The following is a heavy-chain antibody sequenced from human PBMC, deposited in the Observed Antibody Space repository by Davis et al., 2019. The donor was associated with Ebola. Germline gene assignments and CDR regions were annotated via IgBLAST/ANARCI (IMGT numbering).Heavy chain of an antibody. CDR3: ARAGRHIVVGSFDY. CDR1: GGSISSYY. Sequence: ETLSLTCTVSGGSISSYYWSWIRQPPGKGLEWIGYIYYSGSTNYNPSLKSRVTISVDTSKNQFSLKLSSVTAADTAVYYCARAGRHIVVGSFDYWGQGTLVTVSS. CDR2: IYYSGST. J-gene: IGHJ4*02. D-gene: IGHD2-21*01. V-gene: IGHV4-59*01.